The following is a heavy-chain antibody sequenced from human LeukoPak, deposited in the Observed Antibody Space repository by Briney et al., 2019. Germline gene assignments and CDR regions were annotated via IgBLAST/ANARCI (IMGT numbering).Heavy chain of an antibody. J-gene: IGHJ4*02. CDR1: GYTFTSYG. CDR3: ARLGIAAAAHYFDY. CDR2: ISAYNGNT. Sequence: ASVKVSCKASGYTFTSYGISWVRRAPGQGLEWMGWISAYNGNTNYAQKLQGRVTMTTDTSTSTAYMELRSLRSDDTAVYYCARLGIAAAAHYFDYWGQGTLVTVSS. V-gene: IGHV1-18*01. D-gene: IGHD6-13*01.